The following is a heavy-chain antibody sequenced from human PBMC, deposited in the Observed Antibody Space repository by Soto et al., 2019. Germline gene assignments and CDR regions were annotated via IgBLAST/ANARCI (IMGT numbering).Heavy chain of an antibody. V-gene: IGHV3-53*01. J-gene: IGHJ6*02. D-gene: IGHD3-10*01. CDR2: IYYNGTT. CDR3: VRPLSSGRNYGKDV. Sequence: PGGSLRLSCAASGLTVGDNYMSWVRQAPGMGLEWVSAIYYNGTTYYADSVKGRFTIPRDTSKNTLSLQMDSLRVEDTAVYYCVRPLSSGRNYGKDVWGQGTTVTVSS. CDR1: GLTVGDNY.